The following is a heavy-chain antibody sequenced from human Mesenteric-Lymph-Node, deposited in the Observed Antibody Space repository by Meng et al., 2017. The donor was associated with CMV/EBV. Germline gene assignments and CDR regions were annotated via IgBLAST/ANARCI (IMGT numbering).Heavy chain of an antibody. Sequence: GSVSSGSHYWSGIRQPPGKGLEWVSYIYYSGTTKYSTYLRSRDTISVDTSKNQFSLKLNSVTAADTAVYYCARGPGVVPVAIHWFDPWGQGTLVTVSS. CDR1: GSVSSGSHY. J-gene: IGHJ5*02. V-gene: IGHV4-61*01. CDR2: IYYSGTT. CDR3: ARGPGVVPVAIHWFDP. D-gene: IGHD2-2*01.